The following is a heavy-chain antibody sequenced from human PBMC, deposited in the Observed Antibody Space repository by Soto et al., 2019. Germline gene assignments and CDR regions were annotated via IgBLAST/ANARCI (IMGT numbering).Heavy chain of an antibody. J-gene: IGHJ6*02. CDR1: GYTFSSYG. D-gene: IGHD2-8*01. V-gene: IGHV1-18*04. Sequence: ASLKVSCKYSGYTFSSYGVSWVRQAPGGRLGRLGWLSTYTGDTQTAQKPQDSGTLTPETSTSTPYMGLWRLRSDDTAVDYCVRDACTTDGCYTHHFDVWGQGTTVTVSS. CDR2: LSTYTGDT. CDR3: VRDACTTDGCYTHHFDV.